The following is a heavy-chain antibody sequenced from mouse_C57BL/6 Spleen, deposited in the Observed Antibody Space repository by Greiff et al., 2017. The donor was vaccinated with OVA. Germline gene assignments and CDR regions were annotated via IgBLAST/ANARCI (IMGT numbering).Heavy chain of an antibody. Sequence: DVQLVESEGGLVQPGSSMKLSCTASGFTFSDYYMAWVRQVPEKGLEWVANINYDGSSTYYLDSLKSRFIISRDNAKNILYLQMSSLKSEDTATYYCARGGIYYYGSSYDYFDYWGQGTTLTVSS. CDR2: INYDGSST. J-gene: IGHJ2*01. CDR1: GFTFSDYY. V-gene: IGHV5-16*01. D-gene: IGHD1-1*01. CDR3: ARGGIYYYGSSYDYFDY.